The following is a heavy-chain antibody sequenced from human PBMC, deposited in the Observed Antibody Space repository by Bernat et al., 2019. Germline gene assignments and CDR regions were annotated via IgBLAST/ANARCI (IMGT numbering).Heavy chain of an antibody. V-gene: IGHV3-30-3*01. D-gene: IGHD4-17*01. CDR1: GFTFSSYA. Sequence: QVQLVESGGGVVQPGRSLRLSCAASGFTFSSYAMHWVRQAPGKGLEWVAVISYDGSNKYYADSVKGRFTISRDNSKNTLYLQMNSLRAEDTAVYYCARAHDYGDYALGYWGQGTLVTVSS. CDR3: ARAHDYGDYALGY. J-gene: IGHJ4*02. CDR2: ISYDGSNK.